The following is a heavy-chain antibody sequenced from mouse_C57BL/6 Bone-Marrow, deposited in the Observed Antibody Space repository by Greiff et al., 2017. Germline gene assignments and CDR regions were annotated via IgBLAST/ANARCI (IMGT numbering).Heavy chain of an antibody. CDR3: ARWLLRRDYFDY. CDR2: IHPNSGST. D-gene: IGHD2-3*01. V-gene: IGHV1-64*01. Sequence: VQLQQPGAELVKPGVSVKLSCKASGYTFTSYWMHWVKQRPGQGLEWIGMIHPNSGSTNYNEKFKSKATLTVDKSSSTAYMQLSSLTSEDSAVYYCARWLLRRDYFDYWGQGTTLTVSS. CDR1: GYTFTSYW. J-gene: IGHJ2*01.